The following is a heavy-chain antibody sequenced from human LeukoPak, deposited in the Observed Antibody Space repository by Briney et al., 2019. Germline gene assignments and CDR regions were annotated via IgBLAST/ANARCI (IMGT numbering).Heavy chain of an antibody. CDR1: GFTFSSYS. CDR3: AREQEEKSQWYFDL. J-gene: IGHJ2*01. D-gene: IGHD5-24*01. V-gene: IGHV3-48*01. Sequence: GGPLRLSCAASGFTFSSYSMNWVRQAPGKGLEWVSYISSSSSTIYYADSVKGRFTISGDNAKNSLYLQMNSLRAEDTAVYYCAREQEEKSQWYFDLWGRGTLVTVSS. CDR2: ISSSSSTI.